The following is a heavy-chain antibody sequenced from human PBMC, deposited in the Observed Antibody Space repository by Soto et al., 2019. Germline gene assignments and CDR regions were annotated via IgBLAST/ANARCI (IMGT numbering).Heavy chain of an antibody. CDR1: GGSISSSSYF. CDR3: AREYYYGSGPWY. V-gene: IGHV4-39*02. D-gene: IGHD3-10*01. CDR2: IYYSGST. Sequence: SETLSLTCSVSGGSISSSSYFWGWIRQPPGKGLEWIGSIYYSGSTYYNPSLKSRVTMTTDTSTSTAYMELRSLRSDDTAVYYCAREYYYGSGPWYWGQGTLVTVSS. J-gene: IGHJ4*02.